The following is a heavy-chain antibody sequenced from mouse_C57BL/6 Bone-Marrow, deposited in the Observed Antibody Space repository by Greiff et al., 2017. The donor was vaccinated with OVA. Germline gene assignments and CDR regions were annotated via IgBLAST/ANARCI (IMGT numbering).Heavy chain of an antibody. J-gene: IGHJ2*01. CDR1: GFNIKDDY. Sequence: VQLQQSGAELVRPGASVKLSCTASGFNIKDDYMHWVKQRPEQGLEWIGWIDPENGDTEYASKFQGKATITADTYSNTAYLQLSSLTSEDTAVYYCTTGVLLGYWGQGTTLTVSS. CDR3: TTGVLLGY. V-gene: IGHV14-4*01. CDR2: IDPENGDT. D-gene: IGHD1-1*01.